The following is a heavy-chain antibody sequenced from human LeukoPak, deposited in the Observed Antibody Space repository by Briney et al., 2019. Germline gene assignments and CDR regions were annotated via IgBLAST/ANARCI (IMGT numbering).Heavy chain of an antibody. V-gene: IGHV4-4*07. D-gene: IGHD6-13*01. CDR1: GGAFSSYY. CDR3: ARAGDSASPLDY. Sequence: PSGTRSFTCRVSGGAFSSYYWNWIRQPAGKGLGWIGRIYTSASTTYNAPLNRRGTTSVDTSKNQCALKLNSVTAADTTVYYCARAGDSASPLDYSGQGNLVTVSS. J-gene: IGHJ4*02. CDR2: IYTSAST.